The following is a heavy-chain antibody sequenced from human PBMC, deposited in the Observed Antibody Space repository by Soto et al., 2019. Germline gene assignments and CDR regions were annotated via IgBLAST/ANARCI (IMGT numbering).Heavy chain of an antibody. V-gene: IGHV3-33*01. J-gene: IGHJ6*02. D-gene: IGHD1-26*01. CDR3: ARVGRSAGATTGSRYYYYYYGMDV. CDR1: GFTFSSYG. CDR2: IWYDGSNK. Sequence: GGSLRLSCAASGFTFSSYGMHWVRQAPGKGLEWVAVIWYDGSNKYYADSVKGRFTISRDNSKNTLYLQMNCLRAEDTAVYYCARVGRSAGATTGSRYYYYYYGMDVWGQGTTVTVSS.